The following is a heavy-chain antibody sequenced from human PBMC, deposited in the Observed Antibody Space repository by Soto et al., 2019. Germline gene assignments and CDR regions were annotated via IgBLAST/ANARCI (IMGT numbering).Heavy chain of an antibody. CDR3: AGALSYYSSSIGRRSKYYYYMDV. D-gene: IGHD6-6*01. CDR2: VSSGSSTA. V-gene: IGHV3-48*01. CDR1: GFTFSSYA. J-gene: IGHJ6*03. Sequence: EVQLVESGGGLVQPGGSLRLSCAASGFTFSSYAMKWVRQAPGKGLERVSYVSSGSSTAYYADSVRGRFTISSDKAKNSLYLQMNSLSAEDTAVYSCAGALSYYSSSIGRRSKYYYYMDVWGKGTTVTVSS.